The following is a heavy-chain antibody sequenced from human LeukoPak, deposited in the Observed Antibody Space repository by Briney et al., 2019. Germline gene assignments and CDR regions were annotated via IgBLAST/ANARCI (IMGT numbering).Heavy chain of an antibody. D-gene: IGHD3-10*01. J-gene: IGHJ5*02. CDR3: ARDGFRRANWFDP. Sequence: ASVKASCKASGYTFTGYYMHWVRQAPGQGLEWMGSINPNSGGTNYAQKFQGRVTMTRDTSISTAYMELSRLRSDDTAVYYCARDGFRRANWFDPXGXGTXVTVSS. CDR2: INPNSGGT. V-gene: IGHV1-2*02. CDR1: GYTFTGYY.